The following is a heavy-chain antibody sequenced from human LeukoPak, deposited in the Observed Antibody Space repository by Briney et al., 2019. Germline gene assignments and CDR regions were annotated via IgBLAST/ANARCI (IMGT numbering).Heavy chain of an antibody. CDR1: GFTFSSYS. D-gene: IGHD3-22*01. Sequence: GGPLGLSCAASGFTFSSYSMNWVRQAPGKGLEWVSSISSSSSYIYYADSVKGRFTISRDNAKNSLYLQMNSLRAEDTAVYYCARSGYYYKDAFDIWGQGTMVTVSS. J-gene: IGHJ3*02. CDR3: ARSGYYYKDAFDI. CDR2: ISSSSSYI. V-gene: IGHV3-21*01.